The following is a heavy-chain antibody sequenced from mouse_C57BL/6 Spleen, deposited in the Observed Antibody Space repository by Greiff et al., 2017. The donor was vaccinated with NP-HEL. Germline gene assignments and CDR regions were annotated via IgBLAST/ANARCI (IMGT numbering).Heavy chain of an antibody. CDR2: ISSGGDYI. V-gene: IGHV5S21*01. J-gene: IGHJ4*01. CDR1: GFTFSSYA. CDR3: TRRYGSSHGAMDY. Sequence: EVQVVESGEGLVKPGGSLKLSCAASGFTFSSYAMSWVRQTPEKRLEWVAYISSGGDYIYYADTVKGRFTISRDNARNTLYLQMSSLKSEDTAMYYCTRRYGSSHGAMDYWGQGTSVTVSS. D-gene: IGHD1-1*01.